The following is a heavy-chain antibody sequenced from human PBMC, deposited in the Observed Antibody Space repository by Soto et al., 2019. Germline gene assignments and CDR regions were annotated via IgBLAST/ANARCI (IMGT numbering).Heavy chain of an antibody. Sequence: GGSLRLSCSASGFTFSSYAMHWVRQAPGKGLEYVSAISSNGGSTYYADSVKGRFTISRDNSKNTLYLQMSSLRSEDTAVYYCARVVAAADYYYGMDVWGQGTTVTVSS. CDR1: GFTFSSYA. CDR3: ARVVAAADYYYGMDV. J-gene: IGHJ6*02. D-gene: IGHD6-13*01. V-gene: IGHV3-64D*08. CDR2: ISSNGGST.